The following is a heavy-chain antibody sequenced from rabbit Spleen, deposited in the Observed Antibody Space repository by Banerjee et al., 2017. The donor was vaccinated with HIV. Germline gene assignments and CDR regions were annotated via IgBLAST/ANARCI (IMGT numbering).Heavy chain of an antibody. CDR3: ARDTSSSFSSYGMDL. CDR1: GVSFSGSSY. CDR2: IEGGSSSFT. V-gene: IGHV1S40*01. Sequence: SLEESGGDLVKPGASLTLTCTASGVSFSGSSYMCWVRQAPGKGLEWIACIEGGSSSFTYFASWAKGRFTISKASSTTVTLQMTSLTAADTATYFCARDTSSSFSSYGMDLWGPGTLVTVS. J-gene: IGHJ6*01. D-gene: IGHD1-1*01.